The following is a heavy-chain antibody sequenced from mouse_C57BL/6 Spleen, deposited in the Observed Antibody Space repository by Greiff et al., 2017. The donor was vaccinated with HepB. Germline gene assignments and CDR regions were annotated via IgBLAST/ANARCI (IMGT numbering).Heavy chain of an antibody. CDR3: ARITTVGGGAMDY. CDR2: ISSGSSTI. Sequence: EVKLVESGGGLVKPGGSLKLSCAASGFTFSDYGMHWVRQAPEKGLEWVAYISSGSSTIYYADTVKGRFTISRDNAKNTLFLQMTSLRSEDTAMYYCARITTVGGGAMDYWGQGTSVTVSS. D-gene: IGHD1-1*01. J-gene: IGHJ4*01. CDR1: GFTFSDYG. V-gene: IGHV5-17*01.